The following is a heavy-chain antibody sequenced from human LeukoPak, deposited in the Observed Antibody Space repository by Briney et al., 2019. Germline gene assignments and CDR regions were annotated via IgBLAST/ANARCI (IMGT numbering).Heavy chain of an antibody. Sequence: SETLSLTCTVSGGSISSSSHYWGWLRQPPGKGLEWIGTIFYSGKTYYNPTLKSRVTISVDTSKNQFSLKLSSVTAADTAVYFCARHGYCGSSNCYVVFDYWGQGTLVTVSS. CDR1: GGSISSSSHY. V-gene: IGHV4-39*01. J-gene: IGHJ4*02. CDR3: ARHGYCGSSNCYVVFDY. D-gene: IGHD2-2*03. CDR2: IFYSGKT.